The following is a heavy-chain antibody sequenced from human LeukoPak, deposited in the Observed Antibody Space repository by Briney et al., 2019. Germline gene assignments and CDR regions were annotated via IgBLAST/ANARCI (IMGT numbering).Heavy chain of an antibody. CDR2: IWYDGSNK. Sequence: PGGSLRLSCAASGFTFSSYGMHWVRQAPGKGLEWVAVIWYDGSNKYYADSVKGRFTISRDNSKNTLYLQMNSLRAEDTAVYFCVRDGQGSTPLDYWGQGILVTVSS. J-gene: IGHJ4*02. CDR3: VRDGQGSTPLDY. CDR1: GFTFSSYG. V-gene: IGHV3-33*01. D-gene: IGHD1-26*01.